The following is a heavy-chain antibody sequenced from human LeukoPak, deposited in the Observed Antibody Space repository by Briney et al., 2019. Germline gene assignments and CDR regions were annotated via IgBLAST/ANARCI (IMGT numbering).Heavy chain of an antibody. CDR3: ATLYCSSTSCSIGKGDY. D-gene: IGHD2-2*01. CDR1: GYTFTGYY. CDR2: INPNSGGT. V-gene: IGHV1-2*02. Sequence: ASVKVSCKASGYTFTGYYIHWVRQAPGQGLEWMGWINPNSGGTNYAQKFQGRVTMTRDTPISTAYMELSSLRSDDTAVYYCATLYCSSTSCSIGKGDYWGQGTLVTVSS. J-gene: IGHJ4*02.